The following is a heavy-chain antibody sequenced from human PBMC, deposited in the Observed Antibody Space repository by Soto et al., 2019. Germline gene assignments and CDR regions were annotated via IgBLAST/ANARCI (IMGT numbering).Heavy chain of an antibody. D-gene: IGHD6-6*01. V-gene: IGHV3-30-3*01. Sequence: GGSLRLSCAASGFTFSSYAMHWVRQAPGKGLEWVAVISYDGSNKYYADSVKGRFTISRDNSKNTLYLQMNSLRAEDTAVYYCARGGGVAARPMDYYYYGMDVWGQGTTVTVSS. CDR1: GFTFSSYA. J-gene: IGHJ6*02. CDR3: ARGGGVAARPMDYYYYGMDV. CDR2: ISYDGSNK.